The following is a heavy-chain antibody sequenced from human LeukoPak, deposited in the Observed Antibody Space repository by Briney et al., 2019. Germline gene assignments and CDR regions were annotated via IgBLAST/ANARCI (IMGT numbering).Heavy chain of an antibody. CDR2: IYPADSDI. V-gene: IGHV5-51*01. CDR1: GYSINNYW. D-gene: IGHD2-15*01. CDR3: ARQEYCSGGSCYTWFDP. J-gene: IGHJ5*02. Sequence: GESLQISCQGSGYSINNYWIGWVRQMPGKGLEWMGIIYPADSDIRYSPSFQGQVTISADKSISTAYLQWSSLKASDTAMYHCARQEYCSGGSCYTWFDPWGQGTLVTVSS.